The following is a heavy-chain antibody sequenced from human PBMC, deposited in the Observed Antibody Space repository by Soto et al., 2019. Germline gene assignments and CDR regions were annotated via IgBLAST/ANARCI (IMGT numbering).Heavy chain of an antibody. CDR2: IYYSGST. Sequence: QVQLQESGPGLVKPSQTLSLTCTVSGGSISSGGYYWSWIRQHPGKGLEWIGYIYYSGSTYYNPSLKNRVTISVDTSKTQFSLKLSSVTAADTAVYYCARARGYYDSSGYLGYFDYWGQGTLVTVSS. J-gene: IGHJ4*02. D-gene: IGHD3-22*01. CDR3: ARARGYYDSSGYLGYFDY. V-gene: IGHV4-31*03. CDR1: GGSISSGGYY.